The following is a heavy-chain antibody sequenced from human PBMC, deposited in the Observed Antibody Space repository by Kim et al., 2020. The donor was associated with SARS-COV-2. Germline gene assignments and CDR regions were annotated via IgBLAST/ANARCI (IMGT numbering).Heavy chain of an antibody. CDR2: T. Sequence: TYYNPSLRSGVTISVDTSKNQFSLKLNSVIAADTAVYCWARPSRWHTIDYWGQGTLVTVSS. V-gene: IGHV4-39*01. J-gene: IGHJ4*02. CDR3: ARPSRWHTIDY.